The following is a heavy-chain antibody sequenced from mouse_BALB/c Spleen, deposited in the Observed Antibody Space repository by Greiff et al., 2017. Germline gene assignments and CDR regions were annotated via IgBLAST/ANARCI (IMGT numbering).Heavy chain of an antibody. D-gene: IGHD2-4*01. V-gene: IGHV14-3*02. J-gene: IGHJ4*01. CDR2: IDPANGNT. CDR3: ARSRITMTGDAMDY. Sequence: VQLQQSGAELVKPGASVKLSCTASGFNIKDTYMHWVKQRPEQGLEWIGRIDPANGNTKYDPKFQGKATITADTSSNTAYLQLSSLTSEDTAVYYCARSRITMTGDAMDYWGQGTSVTVSS. CDR1: GFNIKDTY.